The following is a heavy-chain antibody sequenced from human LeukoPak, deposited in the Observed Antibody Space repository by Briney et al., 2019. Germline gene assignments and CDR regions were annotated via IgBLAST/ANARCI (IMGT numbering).Heavy chain of an antibody. CDR2: ISSSSSYI. CDR1: GFTFSSYS. Sequence: GGSLRLSCAASGFTFSSYSMNWVRQAPGKGLEWVSSISSSSSYIYYADSVKGRFTISRDNAKNSLYPQMNSLRAEDTAVYYCARASRSGAFDIWGQGTMVTVSS. V-gene: IGHV3-21*01. D-gene: IGHD6-25*01. CDR3: ARASRSGAFDI. J-gene: IGHJ3*02.